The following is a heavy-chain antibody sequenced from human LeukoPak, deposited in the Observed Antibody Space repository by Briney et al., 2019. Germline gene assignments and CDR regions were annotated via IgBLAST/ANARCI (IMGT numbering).Heavy chain of an antibody. CDR1: GFTFSSYA. CDR3: AKGSIVEIDY. D-gene: IGHD3-22*01. J-gene: IGHJ4*02. Sequence: GGSLRLSCAAPGFTFSSYAMSWVRQAPGKGLEWDSAISGSGGSTYYADSVKGRFTISRDNSKNTLYLQMNSLRAEDTAVYYCAKGSIVEIDYWGQGTLVTVSS. V-gene: IGHV3-23*01. CDR2: ISGSGGST.